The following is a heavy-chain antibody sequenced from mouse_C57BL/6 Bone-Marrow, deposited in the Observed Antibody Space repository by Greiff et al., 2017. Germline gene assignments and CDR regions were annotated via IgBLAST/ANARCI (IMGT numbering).Heavy chain of an antibody. CDR2: IAPSDSST. CDR1: GYTFTSYW. CDR3: ARCPYDGYYVYWYFDV. Sequence: QVPLQQPGAELVMPGASVKLSCKASGYTFTSYWMHWVKQRPGQGLEWIGEIAPSDSSTNYNQKFKGTSTLTVDKSSSTAYMQLSSLTSEDSAVYYCARCPYDGYYVYWYFDVWGTGTTVTVSS. J-gene: IGHJ1*03. V-gene: IGHV1-69*01. D-gene: IGHD2-3*01.